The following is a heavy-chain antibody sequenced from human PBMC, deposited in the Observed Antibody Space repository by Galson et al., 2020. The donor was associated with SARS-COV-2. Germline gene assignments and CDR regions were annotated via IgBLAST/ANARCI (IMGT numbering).Heavy chain of an antibody. CDR3: ARGSYDSSGYYYFGAFDI. CDR2: IYYSGST. Sequence: SETLSLTCTVSGGSISSGGYYWSWIRQHPGKGLEWIGYIYYSGSTYYNPSLKSRVTISVDTSKNQFSLKLSSVTAADTAVYYCARGSYDSSGYYYFGAFDIWGQGTMVTVSS. D-gene: IGHD3-22*01. V-gene: IGHV4-31*03. J-gene: IGHJ3*02. CDR1: GGSISSGGYY.